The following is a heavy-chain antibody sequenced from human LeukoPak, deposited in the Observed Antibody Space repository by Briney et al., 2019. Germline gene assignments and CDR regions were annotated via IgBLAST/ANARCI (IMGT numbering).Heavy chain of an antibody. CDR2: ISSSSSYT. CDR3: ARVRGSVSYPYYLDY. D-gene: IGHD3-10*01. V-gene: IGHV3-11*06. CDR1: GFTFSDYY. J-gene: IGHJ4*02. Sequence: TGGSLRLSCAASGFTFSDYYMSWIRQAPGKGLEWISYISSSSSYTNYADSVKGQFTISRDNAKNSLYLRMNSLRAEDTAVYYCARVRGSVSYPYYLDYWGQGTLVTVSS.